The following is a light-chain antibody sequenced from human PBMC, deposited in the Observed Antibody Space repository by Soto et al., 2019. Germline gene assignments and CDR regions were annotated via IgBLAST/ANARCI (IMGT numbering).Light chain of an antibody. V-gene: IGKV4-1*01. Sequence: DIVMTQSPDSLAVSLGERATINCKSSQSVLFSSTNNNYLAWYQQKPGQPPELLIYWASTRESGVPDRFNGSGSGTDFTLTISSLQPVDSATYYCQQYNDFQYTFGQGTKLEI. CDR3: QQYNDFQYT. CDR1: QSVLFSSTNNNY. CDR2: WAS. J-gene: IGKJ2*01.